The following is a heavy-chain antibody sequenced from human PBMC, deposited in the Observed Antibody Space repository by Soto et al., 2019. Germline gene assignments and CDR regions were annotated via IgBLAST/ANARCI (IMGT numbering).Heavy chain of an antibody. CDR2: INHSGST. V-gene: IGHV4-34*01. CDR3: ARGTGVVNLYYFDY. Sequence: SETLSLTCAVYGGSFSGYYWSWIRQPPGKGLEWIGEINHSGSTNYNPSLKSRVTISVDTSKNQFSLKLSSVTAADTAVYYCARGTGVVNLYYFDYWGQGTLVTVSS. D-gene: IGHD3-3*01. CDR1: GGSFSGYY. J-gene: IGHJ4*02.